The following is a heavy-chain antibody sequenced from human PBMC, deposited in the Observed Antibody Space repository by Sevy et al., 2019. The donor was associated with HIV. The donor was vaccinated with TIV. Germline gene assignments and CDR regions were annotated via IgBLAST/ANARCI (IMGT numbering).Heavy chain of an antibody. V-gene: IGHV4-34*01. J-gene: IGHJ4*02. CDR3: AGGQWEHLY. Sequence: SETLSLTCAVYGESFSGFYWSWIRQPPGKGLEWIGEIIHTGNTNYNPSLKSRVTISVDTSKNQFSLNSTSVTAADTAVYYCAGGQWEHLYWGQGTLVTVSS. CDR2: IIHTGNT. CDR1: GESFSGFY. D-gene: IGHD1-26*01.